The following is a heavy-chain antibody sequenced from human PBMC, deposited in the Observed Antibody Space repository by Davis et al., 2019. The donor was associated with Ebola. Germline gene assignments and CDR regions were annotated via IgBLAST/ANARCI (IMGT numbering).Heavy chain of an antibody. D-gene: IGHD2-2*02. CDR2: IYYSGST. J-gene: IGHJ4*02. CDR1: GGSISSYY. Sequence: MPSETLSLTCTVSGGSISSYYWSWIRQPPGKGLEWIGYIYYSGSTNYNPSLKSRVTISVDTSKNQFSLKLSSVTAADTAVYYCARGGYQLLYNLGYYFDYWGQGTLVTVSS. CDR3: ARGGYQLLYNLGYYFDY. V-gene: IGHV4-59*12.